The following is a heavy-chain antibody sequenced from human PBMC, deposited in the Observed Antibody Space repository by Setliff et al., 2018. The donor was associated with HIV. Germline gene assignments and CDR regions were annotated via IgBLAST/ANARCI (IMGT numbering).Heavy chain of an antibody. D-gene: IGHD3-3*01. V-gene: IGHV4-59*11. CDR2: IHYSGGS. CDR3: ARGLSIFGVATPGFYSFMDV. J-gene: IGHJ6*03. CDR1: GGSITGHY. Sequence: SSETLSLTCTVSGGSITGHYWSWIRQPPGKGLEWIGYIHYSGGSNYNPSLKSRVSISLDTSKKQVSLKLNSVTAADTAVYYCARGLSIFGVATPGFYSFMDVWGKGTTVTVSS.